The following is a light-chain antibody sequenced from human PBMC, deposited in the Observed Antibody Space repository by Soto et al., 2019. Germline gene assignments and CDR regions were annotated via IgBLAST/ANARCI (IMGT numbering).Light chain of an antibody. CDR2: DAS. J-gene: IGKJ1*01. CDR3: QVYGSSSKT. CDR1: QSVSSSY. Sequence: EIVLTQTPGALSLSPGERATLSCRASQSVSSSYLAWYQQKPGQAPRLLIYDASSRATGIPDRFSGSGSGADFTLTISRLEPEDFAVYFCQVYGSSSKTFGQGPLVDIK. V-gene: IGKV3-20*01.